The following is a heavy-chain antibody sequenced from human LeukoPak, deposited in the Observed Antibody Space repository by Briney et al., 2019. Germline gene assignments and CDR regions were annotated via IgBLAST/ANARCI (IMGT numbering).Heavy chain of an antibody. V-gene: IGHV3-15*01. Sequence: PGGSLRLSCAASGFTSGFTFSDAWMSWIRQAPGEGLEWVGRVKSKTAGGATDYAAPVKGRFTISRDDSKNTLYLQMNSLKTEDTAVYYCTTWVGVPAATPYYYYYMDVWGKGTTVTVSS. D-gene: IGHD2-2*02. CDR1: GFTSGFTFSDAW. CDR2: VKSKTAGGAT. J-gene: IGHJ6*03. CDR3: TTWVGVPAATPYYYYYMDV.